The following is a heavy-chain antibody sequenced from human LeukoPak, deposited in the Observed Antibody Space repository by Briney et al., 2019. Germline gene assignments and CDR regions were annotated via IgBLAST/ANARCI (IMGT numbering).Heavy chain of an antibody. D-gene: IGHD3-10*01. CDR3: TTDPLFGLWFGELSSRNWFDP. J-gene: IGHJ5*02. Sequence: GSLRLSCAASGFTFSSYWMSWVRQAPGKGLEWVANIKQDGSEKYYVDSVKGRFTISRDNAKNSLYLQMNSLRAEDTAVYYCTTDPLFGLWFGELSSRNWFDPWGQGTLVTVSS. CDR2: IKQDGSEK. CDR1: GFTFSSYW. V-gene: IGHV3-7*01.